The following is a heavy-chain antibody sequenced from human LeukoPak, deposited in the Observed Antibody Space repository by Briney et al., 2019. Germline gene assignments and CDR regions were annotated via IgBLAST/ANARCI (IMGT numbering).Heavy chain of an antibody. Sequence: ASETLSLTCTASGGSISSHYWSWIRQPPGKGLEWIGYIYYSGSTNSNPFLKSRVTISVDTSQNQFSLELSSVTAADTAVYYCTKYSSGWHTFQHWGQGTLITVSS. CDR2: IYYSGST. V-gene: IGHV4-59*11. D-gene: IGHD6-19*01. CDR3: TKYSSGWHTFQH. J-gene: IGHJ1*01. CDR1: GGSISSHY.